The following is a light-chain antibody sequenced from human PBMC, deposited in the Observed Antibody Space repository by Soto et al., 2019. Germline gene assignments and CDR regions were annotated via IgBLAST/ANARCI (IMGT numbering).Light chain of an antibody. CDR1: SSDVGGYNY. CDR2: EVT. Sequence: QSVLTQPPSASVSPGQSLTISCTGTSSDVGGYNYVSWYQQHPGKAPKLMIYEVTKRPSGVPDRFSGSKSGNTASLTVSGLLAEDEADYYCASYAGSNKVFGTGTKVTVL. J-gene: IGLJ1*01. CDR3: ASYAGSNKV. V-gene: IGLV2-8*01.